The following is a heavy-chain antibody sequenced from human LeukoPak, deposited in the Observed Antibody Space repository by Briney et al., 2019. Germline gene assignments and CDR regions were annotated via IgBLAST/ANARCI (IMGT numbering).Heavy chain of an antibody. D-gene: IGHD3-22*01. V-gene: IGHV3-9*01. CDR1: GFTFDDYA. Sequence: PGRSLRLSCAASGFTFDDYAMHWVRQAPGKGLEWVSGISWNSGSIGYADSVKGRFTISRDNAKNSLYLQMNSLRAEDTALYYCAKDWDYDSSGFNYWGQGTLVTVSS. CDR2: ISWNSGSI. J-gene: IGHJ4*02. CDR3: AKDWDYDSSGFNY.